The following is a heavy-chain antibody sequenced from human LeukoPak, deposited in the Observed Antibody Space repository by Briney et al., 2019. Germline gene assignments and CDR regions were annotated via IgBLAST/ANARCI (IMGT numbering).Heavy chain of an antibody. Sequence: GGSLRLSCAASGFTVSSNYMSWVRQTPGKGLEWVSVIYSGGSTYYADSVKGRFTISRDNSKNTLYLQMNSLRAEDTAVYYCARDTGYCSSTSCHTAARAMDVWGKGTTVTVSS. CDR1: GFTVSSNY. V-gene: IGHV3-53*01. J-gene: IGHJ6*04. CDR2: IYSGGST. CDR3: ARDTGYCSSTSCHTAARAMDV. D-gene: IGHD2-2*02.